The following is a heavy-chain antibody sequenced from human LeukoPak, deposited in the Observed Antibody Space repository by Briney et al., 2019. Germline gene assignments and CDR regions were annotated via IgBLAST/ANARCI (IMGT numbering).Heavy chain of an antibody. Sequence: SETLSLTCAVYGGSFSGYYWSWIRQPPGKGLEWIGEINHSGSTNYNPSLKSRVTISVDTSKNQFSLKLSSVTAADTAVYYCARLRLPGIAVAGTFHWGQGTLVTVSS. J-gene: IGHJ4*02. D-gene: IGHD6-19*01. V-gene: IGHV4-34*01. CDR3: ARLRLPGIAVAGTFH. CDR2: INHSGST. CDR1: GGSFSGYY.